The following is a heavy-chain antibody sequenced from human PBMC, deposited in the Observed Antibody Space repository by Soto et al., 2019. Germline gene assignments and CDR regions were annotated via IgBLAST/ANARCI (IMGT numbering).Heavy chain of an antibody. D-gene: IGHD1-26*01. CDR3: ARQGSWPYYYYGLDV. J-gene: IGHJ6*02. Sequence: QVQLVQSGPEVRKPGASVKVSCEASGYTFTTSGISWVRQVPGQGLEWMGWISTYNGDTNSAQNFHGRVLMTAATSTGTAYMELMSLKSDDTAVYYCARQGSWPYYYYGLDVWGQGTTVTVSS. V-gene: IGHV1-18*01. CDR2: ISTYNGDT. CDR1: GYTFTTSG.